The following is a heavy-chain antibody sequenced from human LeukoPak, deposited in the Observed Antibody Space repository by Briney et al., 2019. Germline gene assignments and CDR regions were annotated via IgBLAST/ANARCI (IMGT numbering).Heavy chain of an antibody. D-gene: IGHD5-24*01. J-gene: IGHJ4*02. V-gene: IGHV3-23*01. CDR2: FTPSGYPT. Sequence: RTGVSLRLSCALSVFTFSASRRKWGPQAPGKGVELVSGFTPSGYPTYDADSVTGRFIISRDNSKTTMYLQMNSLRAEDTGVYYCAKDSGWIQFIEWGQGTPVTVSS. CDR1: VFTFSASR. CDR3: AKDSGWIQFIE.